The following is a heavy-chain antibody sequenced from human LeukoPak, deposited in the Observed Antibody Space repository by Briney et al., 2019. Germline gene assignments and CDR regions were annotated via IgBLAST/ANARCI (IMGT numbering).Heavy chain of an antibody. D-gene: IGHD1-26*01. V-gene: IGHV1-18*01. Sequence: ASVKVSCKASGYTFTSYGISWVPHAPGQGLECRGCISAYNGNTNYAQKLQGRVTMTTDTSTSTAYMELRSLRSDDTAVYYCARSKVGATSTFDYWGQGTLVTVSS. CDR1: GYTFTSYG. J-gene: IGHJ4*02. CDR2: ISAYNGNT. CDR3: ARSKVGATSTFDY.